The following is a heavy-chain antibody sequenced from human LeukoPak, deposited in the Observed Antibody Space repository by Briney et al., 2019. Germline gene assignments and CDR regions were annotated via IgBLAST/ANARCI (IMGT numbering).Heavy chain of an antibody. V-gene: IGHV4-31*03. J-gene: IGHJ3*02. CDR1: GGSISSGGYY. CDR2: IYYSGST. Sequence: PSQTLSLTCTVSGGSISSGGYYWSWIRQHPGKGLEWIGYIYYSGSTYYNPSLKSRVTISVDTSKNQFSLKLSSVTAADTAVYYCARGSLTYYDSSGYYYRASDIWGQGTMVTVSS. CDR3: ARGSLTYYDSSGYYYRASDI. D-gene: IGHD3-22*01.